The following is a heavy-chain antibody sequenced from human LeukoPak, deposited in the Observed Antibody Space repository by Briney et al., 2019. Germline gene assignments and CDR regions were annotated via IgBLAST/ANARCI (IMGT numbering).Heavy chain of an antibody. CDR1: GFSFSSYA. Sequence: GGSLRLSCATSGFSFSSYAMSWVRQAPGKGLEWVSAMSSSDDGRYYAASVRGRFTISRDTSRRTLYLQMNSLRAEAAAVYYCAKAPVTSCRGAFCYPLDYWGQGTLVTVSS. CDR2: MSSSDDGR. D-gene: IGHD2-15*01. CDR3: AKAPVTSCRGAFCYPLDY. J-gene: IGHJ4*02. V-gene: IGHV3-23*01.